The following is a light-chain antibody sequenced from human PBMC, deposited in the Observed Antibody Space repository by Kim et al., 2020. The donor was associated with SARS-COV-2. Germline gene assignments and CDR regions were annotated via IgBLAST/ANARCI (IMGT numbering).Light chain of an antibody. V-gene: IGKV1-5*01. Sequence: SASIGDRVSITCRDSQSVDRWLAWYQQRPGKAPKLLIYDATDLKSGVPSRFSGRGSGTEFTLTITGLQPDDLGTYYCQQYSTYSYSLGQGTKLEIK. CDR3: QQYSTYSYS. CDR1: QSVDRW. J-gene: IGKJ2*03. CDR2: DAT.